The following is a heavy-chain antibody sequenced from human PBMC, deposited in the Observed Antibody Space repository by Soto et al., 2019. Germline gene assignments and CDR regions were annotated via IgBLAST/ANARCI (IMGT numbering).Heavy chain of an antibody. CDR1: GFTFSSYA. Sequence: GGSLRLSCAASGFTFSSYAMHWVRQAPGKGLEWVAVISYDGSNKYYADSVKGRFTISRDNSKNTLYLQMNSLRAEDTAVYYCARDFHYYDSSGYYYYYGMDVWGQGTTVTVSS. D-gene: IGHD3-22*01. CDR3: ARDFHYYDSSGYYYYYGMDV. CDR2: ISYDGSNK. V-gene: IGHV3-30-3*01. J-gene: IGHJ6*02.